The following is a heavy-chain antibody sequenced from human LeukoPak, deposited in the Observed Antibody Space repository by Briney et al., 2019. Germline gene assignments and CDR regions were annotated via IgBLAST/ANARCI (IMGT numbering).Heavy chain of an antibody. CDR1: GGSISSYY. Sequence: SETLSLTCTVSGGSISSYYWSWIRQPAGKGLEWIGRIYTSGSTNYNPSLKSRVTMSVDTSKNQFSLRLSSVTAADAAVYYCAGDPSGRFLDYWGQGTLVTVSS. CDR2: IYTSGST. CDR3: AGDPSGRFLDY. J-gene: IGHJ4*02. V-gene: IGHV4-4*07. D-gene: IGHD6-19*01.